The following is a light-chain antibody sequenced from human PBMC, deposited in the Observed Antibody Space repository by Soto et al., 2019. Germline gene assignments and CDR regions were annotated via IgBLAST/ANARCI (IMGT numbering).Light chain of an antibody. Sequence: EIVLTQSPATLSLSPGERATLSCRASQSVSSYLAWYQQKPGQAPRLLIYGASIRATGIPDRFSGSGSGTDFTLTISRLEPEDFAVYYCQHYGSSLYSFGQGTKVDI. V-gene: IGKV3-20*01. CDR2: GAS. J-gene: IGKJ2*03. CDR3: QHYGSSLYS. CDR1: QSVSSY.